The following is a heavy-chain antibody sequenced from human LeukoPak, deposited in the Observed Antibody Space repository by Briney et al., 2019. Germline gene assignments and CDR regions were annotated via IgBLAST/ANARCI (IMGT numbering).Heavy chain of an antibody. V-gene: IGHV4-59*11. J-gene: IGHJ6*02. Sequence: SETLSLTCTVSGGSISSHYWSWIRQSPGKGLEWIGYIYYSGSTNYSPSLKSRVTISVDTSKNQFSLKLSSVTAADTAVYYCARDRITMVRGYGMDVWGQGTTVTVSS. CDR2: IYYSGST. CDR1: GGSISSHY. CDR3: ARDRITMVRGYGMDV. D-gene: IGHD3-10*01.